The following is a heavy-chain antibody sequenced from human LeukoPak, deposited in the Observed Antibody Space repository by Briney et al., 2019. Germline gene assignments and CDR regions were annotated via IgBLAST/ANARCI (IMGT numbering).Heavy chain of an antibody. CDR2: IYPDDSDT. CDR3: ARATYYYDSSGYYLGY. V-gene: IGHV5-51*01. D-gene: IGHD3-22*01. J-gene: IGHJ4*02. Sequence: GESLQISCKGSGSSFTSYWIGWVRQLPGKGLEWVGIIYPDDSDTRYSPSFQGQVTISADKSISTAYLQWSSLKASDTAMYYCARATYYYDSSGYYLGYWGQGTLVTVSS. CDR1: GSSFTSYW.